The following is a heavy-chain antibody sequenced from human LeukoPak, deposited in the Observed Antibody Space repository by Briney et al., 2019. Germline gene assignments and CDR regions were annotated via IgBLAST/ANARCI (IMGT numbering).Heavy chain of an antibody. J-gene: IGHJ5*02. CDR1: GGSTSSYY. Sequence: SETLSLTCTVSGGSTSSYYWSWIRQPPGKGLEWIGYIYTSGSTNYNPSLKSRVTISVDTSKNQFSLKLSSVTAADTAVYYCARLYYDSSGYYYGYRWFDPWGQGTVVTVSS. CDR3: ARLYYDSSGYYYGYRWFDP. CDR2: IYTSGST. V-gene: IGHV4-4*09. D-gene: IGHD3-22*01.